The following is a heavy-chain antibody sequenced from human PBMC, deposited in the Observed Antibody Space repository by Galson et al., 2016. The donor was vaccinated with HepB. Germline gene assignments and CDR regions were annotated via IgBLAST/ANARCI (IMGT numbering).Heavy chain of an antibody. CDR2: ISCSSSTT. D-gene: IGHD1-26*01. V-gene: IGHV3-48*02. CDR1: GLTFSLYS. Sequence: SLRPSCAASGLTFSLYSMNWVRQAPGKGLEWVSYISCSSSTTQYADSEKGRFTISRDNAKNSLYLQMNSLRDEDTAVYYCARGERGSDDSGYFDYWGQGNLVTVSS. J-gene: IGHJ4*02. CDR3: ARGERGSDDSGYFDY.